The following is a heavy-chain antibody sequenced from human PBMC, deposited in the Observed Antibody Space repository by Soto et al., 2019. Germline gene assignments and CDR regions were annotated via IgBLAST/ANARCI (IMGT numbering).Heavy chain of an antibody. V-gene: IGHV4-4*02. D-gene: IGHD4-17*01. Sequence: LSLTCAVSGDSISSSFWWSWVRQPPGKGLEWIGEIYHTESTVYNPSLKSRVTISVDKSKNQFSLNLDSVTAADTAVYYCARYDFGTFDYWGRGILVTVSS. CDR2: IYHTEST. J-gene: IGHJ4*02. CDR3: ARYDFGTFDY. CDR1: GDSISSSFW.